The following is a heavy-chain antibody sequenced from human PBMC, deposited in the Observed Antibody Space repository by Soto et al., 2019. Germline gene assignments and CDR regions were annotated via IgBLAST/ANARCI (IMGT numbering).Heavy chain of an antibody. D-gene: IGHD5-12*01. J-gene: IGHJ4*02. V-gene: IGHV4-39*01. CDR3: ARHTPAITISDH. Sequence: QLQLQESGPGLVKPSETLSLTCTVSGGSISSSSYYWGWIRKPPGKGLEWIGSIYYSGSTYYNLSIKSRVTISVDTAKNQFSLKLSSVTAADTAVYYCARHTPAITISDHWGQGTLVTVSS. CDR1: GGSISSSSYY. CDR2: IYYSGST.